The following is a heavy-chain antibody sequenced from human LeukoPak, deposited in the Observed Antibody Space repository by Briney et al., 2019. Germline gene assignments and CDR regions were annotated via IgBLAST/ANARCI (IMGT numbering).Heavy chain of an antibody. CDR2: MDDSGRP. Sequence: SPCLSPALGVSARSLVAYLWRWVRQPPGKGLEWIGEMDDSGRPSYNASLKSRVTISVDTSKTQSSLSLTSVTAADTAIYYCARGGEGIRGVMFPPKLYGLDVWGQGTAVTVSS. D-gene: IGHD3-10*01. CDR1: ARSLVAYL. V-gene: IGHV4-34*01. J-gene: IGHJ6*02. CDR3: ARGGEGIRGVMFPPKLYGLDV.